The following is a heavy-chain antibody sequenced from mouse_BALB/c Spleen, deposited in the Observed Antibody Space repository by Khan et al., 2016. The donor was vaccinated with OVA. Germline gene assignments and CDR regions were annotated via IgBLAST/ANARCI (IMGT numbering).Heavy chain of an antibody. D-gene: IGHD2-2*01. Sequence: VQLKQSGPELMKPGASVKISCKASGYSFTSYYIHWVMQSHGTSLEWIGYIDPFSGGTTYNQKFRGKATLTVDKSSITAYIHLSSLTSEDSAVYYCTRHGYVAWFTYWGQGTLVTVSA. J-gene: IGHJ3*01. CDR2: IDPFSGGT. CDR1: GYSFTSYY. V-gene: IGHV1S135*01. CDR3: TRHGYVAWFTY.